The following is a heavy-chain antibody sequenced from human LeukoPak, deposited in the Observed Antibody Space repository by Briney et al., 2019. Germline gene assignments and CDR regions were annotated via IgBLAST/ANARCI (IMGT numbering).Heavy chain of an antibody. D-gene: IGHD3-10*01. V-gene: IGHV3-30-3*01. CDR3: GRGSVGFGELNY. CDR2: ISYDGSNK. CDR1: GFTFSSYA. Sequence: GRSLRLSCAASGFTFSSYAMHWVRQAPGKRLDWVAVISYDGSNKFYADSVKGRFTLSRDNSKNTLYLQMNSLRIEDTAVYYCGRGSVGFGELNYWGQGTLVTVSS. J-gene: IGHJ4*02.